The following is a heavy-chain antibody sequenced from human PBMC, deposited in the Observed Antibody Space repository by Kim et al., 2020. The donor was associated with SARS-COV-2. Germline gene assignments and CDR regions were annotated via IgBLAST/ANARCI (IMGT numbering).Heavy chain of an antibody. D-gene: IGHD1-26*01. Sequence: SVKVSCKASGGTFSSYAISWVRQAPGQGLEWMGRIIPILGIANYAQKFQGRVTITADKSTSTAYMELSSLRSEDTAVYYCARDARIVGAQVAAFDIWGQGTMVTVSS. J-gene: IGHJ3*02. CDR2: IIPILGIA. CDR3: ARDARIVGAQVAAFDI. V-gene: IGHV1-69*04. CDR1: GGTFSSYA.